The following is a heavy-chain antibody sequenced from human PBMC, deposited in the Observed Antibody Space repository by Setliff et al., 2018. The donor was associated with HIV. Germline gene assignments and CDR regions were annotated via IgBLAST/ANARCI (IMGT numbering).Heavy chain of an antibody. CDR3: ARNPRPIAAAGFDLDY. J-gene: IGHJ4*02. CDR2: ISSSSSYI. CDR1: GFTFSTYR. V-gene: IGHV3-21*06. D-gene: IGHD6-13*01. Sequence: GGSLRLSCAASGFTFSTYRMNWVRQAPGKGLEWVSSISSSSSYIYYADSVKGRFAISRDNAKNSIHLQMNSLRAEDTAVYYCARNPRPIAAAGFDLDYWGQGPMVTVSS.